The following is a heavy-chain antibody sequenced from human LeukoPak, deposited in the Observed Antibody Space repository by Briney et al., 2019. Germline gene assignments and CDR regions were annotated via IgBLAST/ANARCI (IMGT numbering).Heavy chain of an antibody. CDR1: GGTCSSYA. J-gene: IGHJ4*02. CDR2: ISTYNGHT. CDR3: ARVYCSSTSCYYGRGFLDY. V-gene: IGHV1-18*01. Sequence: ASVRVSCKASGGTCSSYAISWVRQAPGQGLEWMGWISTYNGHTNSAQKFQGRVTMTTDTSTSTANMELRSLRSDDTALYYCARVYCSSTSCYYGRGFLDYWGQGTLVTVSS. D-gene: IGHD2-2*01.